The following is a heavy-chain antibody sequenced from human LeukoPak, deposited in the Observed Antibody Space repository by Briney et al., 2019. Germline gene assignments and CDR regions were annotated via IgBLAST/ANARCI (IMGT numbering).Heavy chain of an antibody. J-gene: IGHJ5*02. D-gene: IGHD6-6*01. CDR3: AGSSSGGYNWFDP. V-gene: IGHV1-69*05. CDR2: VIPLFRTA. CDR1: GGIFSSYA. Sequence: ASVKVSCKASGGIFSSYAINWVRQAPRQGLEWMGGVIPLFRTANYAQKFQGRVTITTDASTSTAYMELSSLRSEDTAVYYCAGSSSGGYNWFDPWGQGTLVTVSS.